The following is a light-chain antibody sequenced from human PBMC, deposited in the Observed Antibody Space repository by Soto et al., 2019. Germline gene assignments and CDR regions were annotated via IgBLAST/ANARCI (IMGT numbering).Light chain of an antibody. CDR1: SSDVGGYNY. J-gene: IGLJ1*01. V-gene: IGLV2-14*01. CDR3: SSYTRSRTYV. CDR2: EVS. Sequence: QSALTQPASVSGSPGQSITISCTGTSSDVGGYNYVSWYQQHPGKVPKLLISEVSNRPSGVSHRFSGSKSGNTASLTISGLQAEDEADYYCSSYTRSRTYVFGTGTKLTVL.